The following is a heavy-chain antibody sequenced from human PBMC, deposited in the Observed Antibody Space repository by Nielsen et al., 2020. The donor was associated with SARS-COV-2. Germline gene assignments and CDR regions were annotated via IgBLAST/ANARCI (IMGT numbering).Heavy chain of an antibody. CDR1: GFTFSDYY. J-gene: IGHJ4*02. CDR3: ARRGSYCSSTSCYRGDYFDY. V-gene: IGHV3-11*06. CDR2: ISSSSSYT. D-gene: IGHD2-2*02. Sequence: GESLKISCAASGFTFSDYYMSWIRPAPGKGLEWVSYISSSSSYTNYPDSVKGRFTISRDTAKNSLYLQMNSLRAEDTAVYYCARRGSYCSSTSCYRGDYFDYWGQGTLVTVSS.